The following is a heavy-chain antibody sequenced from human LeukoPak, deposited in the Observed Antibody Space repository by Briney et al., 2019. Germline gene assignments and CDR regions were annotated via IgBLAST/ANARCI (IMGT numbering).Heavy chain of an antibody. J-gene: IGHJ4*02. Sequence: GGSLRLSCAASGFTFSSYSMNWVRQAPGKGLEWVSSISSSSSYIYYADSVKGRFTISRDNAKNSLYLQMNSLRAEDKAVYYRARNVAARRMGGSDWGQGTLVTVSS. D-gene: IGHD6-6*01. CDR1: GFTFSSYS. CDR2: ISSSSSYI. V-gene: IGHV3-21*01. CDR3: ARNVAARRMGGSD.